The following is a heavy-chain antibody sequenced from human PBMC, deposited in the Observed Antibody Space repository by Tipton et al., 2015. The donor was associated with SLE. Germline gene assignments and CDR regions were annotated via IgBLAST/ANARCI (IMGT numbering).Heavy chain of an antibody. V-gene: IGHV4-4*02. J-gene: IGHJ4*02. Sequence: SLRLSCAVYGGSISSSNWWSWVRQPPGKGLEWIGEIYHSGSTNYNPSLKSRVTISVDKSKNQFSLKLSSVTAADTAAYYCARYVDIVAFDYWGQGTLVTVSS. CDR3: ARYVDIVAFDY. CDR2: IYHSGST. CDR1: GGSISSSNW. D-gene: IGHD5-12*01.